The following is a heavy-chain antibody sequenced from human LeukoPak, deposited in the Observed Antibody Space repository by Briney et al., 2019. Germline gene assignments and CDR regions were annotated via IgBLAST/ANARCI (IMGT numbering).Heavy chain of an antibody. CDR1: GFTFSSYG. CDR3: AKSLFYDSSGYIET. V-gene: IGHV3-30*18. D-gene: IGHD3-22*01. J-gene: IGHJ5*02. CDR2: ISYDGSNK. Sequence: GGSLRLPCAASGFTFSSYGMHWVRQAPGKGLEWVAVISYDGSNKYYADSVKGRFTISRDSSKNTLYLQMNSLRAEDTAVYYCAKSLFYDSSGYIETWGQGTLVTVSS.